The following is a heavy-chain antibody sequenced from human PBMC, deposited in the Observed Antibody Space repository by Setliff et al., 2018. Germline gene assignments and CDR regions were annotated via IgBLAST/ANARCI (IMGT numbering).Heavy chain of an antibody. CDR1: GASLSSGTYY. V-gene: IGHV4-39*01. J-gene: IGHJ4*02. Sequence: SETLSLTCTVSGASLSSGTYYWGWIRQPPGKGLEWTGRIHYRGDTYYNASLKGRLTISVDTAQNQFSLRLTSVTAADTAVYYCARTGTYRYFDYWGQGALVTVSS. CDR3: ARTGTYRYFDY. D-gene: IGHD1-1*01. CDR2: IHYRGDT.